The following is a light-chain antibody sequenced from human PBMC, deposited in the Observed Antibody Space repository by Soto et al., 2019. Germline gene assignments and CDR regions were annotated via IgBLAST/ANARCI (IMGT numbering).Light chain of an antibody. CDR2: GAS. CDR3: QQYNNWPPAFT. J-gene: IGKJ3*01. CDR1: QSVSSS. V-gene: IGKV3-15*01. Sequence: EIVMTQSPATLSVSPGERATLSCRASQSVSSSLAWYQQKPGQAPRLLIYGASTRATGIPGRFSGSGSGTEFTLTISSLQSEDFAAYYCQQYNNWPPAFTFGPGTKVDIK.